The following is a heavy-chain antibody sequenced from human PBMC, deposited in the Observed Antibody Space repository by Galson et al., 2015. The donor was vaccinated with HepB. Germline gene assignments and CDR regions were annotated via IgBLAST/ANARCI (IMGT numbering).Heavy chain of an antibody. CDR3: AKEQTDDSSGYLPDDAFDI. CDR1: GFTFSSYG. V-gene: IGHV3-30*18. D-gene: IGHD3-22*01. CDR2: ISYDGSNK. Sequence: SLRLSCAASGFTFSSYGMHWVRQAPGKGLEWVAVISYDGSNKYYADSVKGRFTISRDNSKNTLYLQMNSLRAEDTAVYYCAKEQTDDSSGYLPDDAFDIWGQGTMVTVSS. J-gene: IGHJ3*02.